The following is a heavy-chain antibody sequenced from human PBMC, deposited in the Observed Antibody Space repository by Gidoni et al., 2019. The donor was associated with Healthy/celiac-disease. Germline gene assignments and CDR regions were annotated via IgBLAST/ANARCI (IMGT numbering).Heavy chain of an antibody. CDR1: CFPFRTHG. V-gene: IGHV3-33*01. J-gene: IGHJ3*02. Sequence: QVQPVEFGGGVVKPGRSLRLSCAAPCFPFRTHGMHLVRQAPGKGLEWVAVIWYDGSNKYYADSVKGRFTISRDNSKNTLYLQMNSLRAEDTAVYYCARVSPYCGGDCYSFDIWGQGTMVTVSS. D-gene: IGHD2-21*02. CDR2: IWYDGSNK. CDR3: ARVSPYCGGDCYSFDI.